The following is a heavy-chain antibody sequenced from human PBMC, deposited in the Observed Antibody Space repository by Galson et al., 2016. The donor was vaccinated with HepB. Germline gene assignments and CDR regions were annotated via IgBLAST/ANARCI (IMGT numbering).Heavy chain of an antibody. CDR1: GFAFSSYA. Sequence: SCAASGFAFSSYAMHWVRQPPGKGLEWVAFISYDGSIKYYADFVKGRFTISRDNAKKSLYLQMNSLTVEDTALYYCARDGSGYTSDWYFDYWGQGALVTVSS. D-gene: IGHD6-25*01. J-gene: IGHJ4*02. CDR2: ISYDGSIK. V-gene: IGHV3-30-3*01. CDR3: ARDGSGYTSDWYFDY.